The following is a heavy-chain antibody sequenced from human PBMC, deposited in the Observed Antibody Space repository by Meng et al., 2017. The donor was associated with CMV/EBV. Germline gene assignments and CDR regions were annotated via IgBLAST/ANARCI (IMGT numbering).Heavy chain of an antibody. J-gene: IGHJ4*02. Sequence: SVQVSCKASGGAFSSYSIIWVRQAPGQELEWMGEIMPIFGTENYAQKFQGRVTITTEESTSTAYMELSSLRSEDTAVYYCAGGRKLGDYWGQGTLVTVSS. D-gene: IGHD1-26*01. V-gene: IGHV1-69*05. CDR2: IMPIFGTE. CDR3: AGGRKLGDY. CDR1: GGAFSSYS.